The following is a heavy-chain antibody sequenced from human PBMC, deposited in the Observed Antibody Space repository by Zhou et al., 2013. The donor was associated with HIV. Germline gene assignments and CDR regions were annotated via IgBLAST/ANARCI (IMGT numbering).Heavy chain of an antibody. J-gene: IGHJ3*02. CDR3: ARPVGATNDAFDI. V-gene: IGHV1-69*04. Sequence: QVQLVQSGAEVKKPGSSVKVSCKASGGTFSSYAISWVRQAPGQGLEWMGRIIPILGIANYAQKFQGRVTITADKSTSTAYMELSSLRSEDTAVYYCARPVGATNDAFDIWGQGTMVTVSS. CDR2: IIPILGIA. D-gene: IGHD1-26*01. CDR1: GGTFSSYA.